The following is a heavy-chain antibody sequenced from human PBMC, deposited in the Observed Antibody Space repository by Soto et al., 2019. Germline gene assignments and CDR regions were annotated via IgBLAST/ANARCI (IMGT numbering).Heavy chain of an antibody. V-gene: IGHV1-69*01. D-gene: IGHD2-2*01. CDR1: GGTFSSYA. CDR2: IIPIFGIA. J-gene: IGHJ6*02. CDR3: AGTQVCSGTSCRPNFYDYYGRDV. Sequence: QVQLVRSGAEVKKPGSSVKVSCKASGGTFSSYAISWARQAPGQGLEWMGGIIPIFGIANYAQKFQGRVTLTADESTSIDYMELSRLRSEDTDVDYCAGTQVCSGTSCRPNFYDYYGRDVWGQGTTVTVSS.